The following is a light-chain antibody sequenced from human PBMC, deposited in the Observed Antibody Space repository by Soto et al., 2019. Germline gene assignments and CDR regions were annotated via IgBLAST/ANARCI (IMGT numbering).Light chain of an antibody. CDR3: QQFGDFPYT. Sequence: EIVLTQSPGTLYLSPGERATLSCRASQSVNLNYLAWYEQRPGQAPRLLIYGQSRRASGIPGRFSGGGSGTDFTLTISRLEPEDFAVYYCQQFGDFPYTFGQGTKLEIK. J-gene: IGKJ2*01. CDR2: GQS. CDR1: QSVNLNY. V-gene: IGKV3-20*01.